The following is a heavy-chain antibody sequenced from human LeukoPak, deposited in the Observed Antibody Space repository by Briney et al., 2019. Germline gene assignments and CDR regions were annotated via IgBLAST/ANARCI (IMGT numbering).Heavy chain of an antibody. CDR3: ARGGVNGDYYFDY. CDR1: GGSFSGYY. J-gene: IGHJ4*02. Sequence: PSETLSLTCAVYGGSFSGYYWSWIRQPPGKGLEWIGEINHSGSTNYNPSLKSRVTISVDTSKNQFSLKLSSVTAADTAVYYCARGGVNGDYYFDYWGQGTLVTVSS. CDR2: INHSGST. V-gene: IGHV4-34*01. D-gene: IGHD4-17*01.